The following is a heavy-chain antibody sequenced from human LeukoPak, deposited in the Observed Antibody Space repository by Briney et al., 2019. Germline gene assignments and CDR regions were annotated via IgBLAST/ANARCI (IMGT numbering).Heavy chain of an antibody. D-gene: IGHD3-9*01. CDR1: GGSISNYY. CDR3: ARDTRGDILTGAHAFDI. CDR2: IYYSGST. J-gene: IGHJ3*02. Sequence: PSETLSLTCTVSGGSISNYYWSWIRQPPGKGLVWIGYIYYSGSTNYKSSLKSRVTISVDTSKNQFSLKLNSVTAADTAVYYCARDTRGDILTGAHAFDIWGQGTMVTVSS. V-gene: IGHV4-59*01.